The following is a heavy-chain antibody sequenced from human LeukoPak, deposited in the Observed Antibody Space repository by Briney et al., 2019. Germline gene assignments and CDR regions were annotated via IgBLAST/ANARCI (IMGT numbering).Heavy chain of an antibody. CDR1: GFNFISYW. CDR2: IKQDGSAK. CDR3: AGCAGNSCYFDY. J-gene: IGHJ4*02. Sequence: GGSLRLSCAASGFNFISYWMSWVRQAPGKGLEWVANIKQDGSAKNYVDSVKGRFAISRDNAKNSLYLQLNSLRAEDTAVYYCAGCAGNSCYFDYWGQGTLVSVSS. V-gene: IGHV3-7*01. D-gene: IGHD1-1*01.